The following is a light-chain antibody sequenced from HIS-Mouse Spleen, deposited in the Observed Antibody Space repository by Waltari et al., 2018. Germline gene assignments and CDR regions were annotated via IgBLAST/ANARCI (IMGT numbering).Light chain of an antibody. Sequence: DIQMTQSPSTLSASVGDRVTITCRASQSISSWLAWYQKKPGKAPTLLIYKASSLESGVPSRFSGSGSGTEFTLTISSLQPDDFATYYCQQYNSPYTFGQGTKLEIK. V-gene: IGKV1-5*03. J-gene: IGKJ2*01. CDR3: QQYNSPYT. CDR2: KAS. CDR1: QSISSW.